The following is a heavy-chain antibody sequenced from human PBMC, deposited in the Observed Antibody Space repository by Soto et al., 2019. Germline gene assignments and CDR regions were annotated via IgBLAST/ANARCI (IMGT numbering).Heavy chain of an antibody. CDR2: TYYRSKWYN. J-gene: IGHJ4*02. D-gene: IGHD1-1*01. CDR1: GDSVSSDSAA. V-gene: IGHV6-1*01. CDR3: ARDLDKNPSPLFDY. Sequence: PSQTLSLTCAISGDSVSSDSAAWNWIRQSPSRGLEWLGRTYYRSKWYNDYAVSVKSRITINADTSKNHFSLQLNSVTPEDTAMYYCARDLDKNPSPLFDYWGQGTLVTVSS.